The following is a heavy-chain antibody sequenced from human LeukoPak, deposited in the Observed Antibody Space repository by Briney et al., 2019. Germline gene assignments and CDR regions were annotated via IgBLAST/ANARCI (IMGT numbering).Heavy chain of an antibody. D-gene: IGHD1-1*01. CDR2: ISYSGST. J-gene: IGHJ4*02. Sequence: PSETLSLTCTVSGGSISSYYWSWIRQPPGKGLEWIGYISYSGSTNYNPSLKSRVTISVDTSKNQFSLKLSSVTAADTAVYYCASTDLDYYFDYWGQGTLVTVSS. CDR1: GGSISSYY. V-gene: IGHV4-59*08. CDR3: ASTDLDYYFDY.